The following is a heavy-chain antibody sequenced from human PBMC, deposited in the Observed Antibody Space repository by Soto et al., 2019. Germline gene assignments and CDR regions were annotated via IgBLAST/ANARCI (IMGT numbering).Heavy chain of an antibody. Sequence: GGSLRLSCPASGFAFSSCAMSWVRQAPGKGLEWVAGVSASGDPTDYADSVKGRFTISRDNSKNTLYLQMNSLRAEDTAVYYCARAGGTPYYFDYWGQGTLVTVSS. CDR2: VSASGDPT. V-gene: IGHV3-23*01. CDR3: ARAGGTPYYFDY. D-gene: IGHD3-16*01. CDR1: GFAFSSCA. J-gene: IGHJ4*02.